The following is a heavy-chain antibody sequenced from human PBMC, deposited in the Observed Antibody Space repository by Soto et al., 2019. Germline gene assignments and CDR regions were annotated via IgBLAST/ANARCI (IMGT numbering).Heavy chain of an antibody. V-gene: IGHV3-33*01. CDR3: ARDVDTAMVDY. J-gene: IGHJ4*02. D-gene: IGHD5-18*01. Sequence: QVQLVESGGGVVQPGRSLRLSCAASGFTFSSYGIHWVRQAPGKGLEWVAVIWYDGSNKYYADSVKGRFTISRDNSKNTLYLQMNSLRAEDTAVYYCARDVDTAMVDYWGQGTLVTVSS. CDR2: IWYDGSNK. CDR1: GFTFSSYG.